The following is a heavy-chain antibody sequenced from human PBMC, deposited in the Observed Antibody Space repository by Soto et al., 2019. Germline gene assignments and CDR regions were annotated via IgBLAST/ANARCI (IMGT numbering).Heavy chain of an antibody. CDR2: ISGSGGST. CDR3: AKVPPRVLAATVFDY. J-gene: IGHJ4*02. V-gene: IGHV3-23*01. D-gene: IGHD2-2*01. Sequence: GGSLKLSCAASGFTFSSYAMSWVRQAPGKGLEWVSAISGSGGSTYYADSVKGRFTISRDNSKNTLYLQMNSLRAEDTAVYYCAKVPPRVLAATVFDYWGQGTLVTVSS. CDR1: GFTFSSYA.